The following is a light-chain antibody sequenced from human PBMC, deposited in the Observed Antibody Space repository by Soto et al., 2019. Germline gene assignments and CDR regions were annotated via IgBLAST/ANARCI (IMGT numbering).Light chain of an antibody. CDR1: SSNIGAGYD. CDR3: QSFDSGLSGAL. J-gene: IGLJ2*01. Sequence: QSVLTQPPSVSGAPGQRVTISCTGRSSNIGAGYDVHWYQQHPGTAPRLLIYGATHRPSGVPERFSGSRSGSSASLTITGLQTEDESFYHCQSFDSGLSGALFGGGTQLTVL. V-gene: IGLV1-40*01. CDR2: GAT.